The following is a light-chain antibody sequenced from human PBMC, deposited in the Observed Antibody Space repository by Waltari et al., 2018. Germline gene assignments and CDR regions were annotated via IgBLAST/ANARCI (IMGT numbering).Light chain of an antibody. V-gene: IGLV1-44*01. J-gene: IGLJ3*02. CDR3: ATWDDSPNGHWV. Sequence: QSVLTQPPSASGTPGQRVTISCSGRASNIGDNVVNWYQQFPGKAPKLVIYRKDQRPSGVPDRFPGPKSGTSASLAISGLQSEDEADYYCATWDDSPNGHWVFGGGTKVTVL. CDR1: ASNIGDNV. CDR2: RKD.